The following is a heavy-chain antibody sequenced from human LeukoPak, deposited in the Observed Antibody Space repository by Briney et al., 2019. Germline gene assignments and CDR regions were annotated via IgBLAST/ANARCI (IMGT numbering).Heavy chain of an antibody. D-gene: IGHD6-13*01. V-gene: IGHV4-34*01. Sequence: SETLSLTCAVYGGSFSGYYRTWIRQPPGKGLEWIGEINHSGSTNYNPSLKSRVTISVDTSKNQFSLKLSSVTAADTAVYYCARGSSSWDGFYYYMDVWGKGTTVTISS. CDR3: ARGSSSWDGFYYYMDV. J-gene: IGHJ6*03. CDR2: INHSGST. CDR1: GGSFSGYY.